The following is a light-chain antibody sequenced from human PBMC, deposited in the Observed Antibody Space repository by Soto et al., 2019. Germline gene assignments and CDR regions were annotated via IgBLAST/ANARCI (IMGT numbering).Light chain of an antibody. Sequence: EIVMTQSPATLSVSPGGRATLSCRASQSVSDYLAWYQQKPGQAPRLLIYDASNRATGIPDRFSGSGSGTDFTLTISRLEPEDFAVYFCQQYNYLITFGQGTRLEIK. CDR2: DAS. CDR3: QQYNYLIT. V-gene: IGKV3D-15*01. CDR1: QSVSDY. J-gene: IGKJ5*01.